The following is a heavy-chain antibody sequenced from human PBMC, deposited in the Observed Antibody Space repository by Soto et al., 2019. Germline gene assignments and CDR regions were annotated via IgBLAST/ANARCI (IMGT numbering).Heavy chain of an antibody. CDR1: VYTFNSYG. J-gene: IGHJ4*02. CDR2: ISAYNGNT. Sequence: ASVKVCCKASVYTFNSYGISWVRQEPGQGLEWMGWISAYNGNTNYAQKLQGRVTMTTDTSTSTAYMELRSLRSDDTAVYYCARAPIDFWSGRHDYWGQGTLVTVSS. V-gene: IGHV1-18*01. CDR3: ARAPIDFWSGRHDY. D-gene: IGHD3-3*01.